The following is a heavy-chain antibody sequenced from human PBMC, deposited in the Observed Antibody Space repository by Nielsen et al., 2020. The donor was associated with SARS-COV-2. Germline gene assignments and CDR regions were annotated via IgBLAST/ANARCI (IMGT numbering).Heavy chain of an antibody. Sequence: GGSLRLSCAASGFTVSSNYMSWVRRAPGKGLEWVSVIYSGGSTYYADSVKGRFTISRDNSKNTLYLQMNSLRAEDTAVYYCARDTEYVAVAGFDYWGQGTLVTVSS. D-gene: IGHD6-19*01. V-gene: IGHV3-66*01. CDR3: ARDTEYVAVAGFDY. J-gene: IGHJ4*02. CDR1: GFTVSSNY. CDR2: IYSGGST.